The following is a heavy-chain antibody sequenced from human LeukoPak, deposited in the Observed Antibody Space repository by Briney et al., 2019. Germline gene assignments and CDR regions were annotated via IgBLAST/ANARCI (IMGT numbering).Heavy chain of an antibody. CDR3: AKAAKPVVPAALDAFDI. D-gene: IGHD2-2*01. Sequence: GGSLRLSCAASGFTFSSYSMNWVRQAPGKGLEWVSAISGSGGSTHYADSVKGRFTISRDNSKNTLYLQMNSLRAEHTAVYYCAKAAKPVVPAALDAFDIWGQGTMVTVSS. V-gene: IGHV3-23*01. CDR2: ISGSGGST. J-gene: IGHJ3*02. CDR1: GFTFSSYS.